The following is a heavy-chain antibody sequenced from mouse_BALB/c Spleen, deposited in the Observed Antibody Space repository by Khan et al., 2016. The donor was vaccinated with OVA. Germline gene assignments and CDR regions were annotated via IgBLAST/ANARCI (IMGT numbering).Heavy chain of an antibody. Sequence: QVRLQQSGAELVRPGTSVKVSCKASGYAFSNYLTEWLKQRPGQGLEWIGVINPGSGGTKYNEKFKDKATLNADTSSSTAYMQLSSMTSDDSAVYFCSRSGYGFGAYWGPGTLVTVSA. J-gene: IGHJ3*01. D-gene: IGHD3-2*02. CDR2: INPGSGGT. CDR3: SRSGYGFGAY. CDR1: GYAFSNYL. V-gene: IGHV1-54*01.